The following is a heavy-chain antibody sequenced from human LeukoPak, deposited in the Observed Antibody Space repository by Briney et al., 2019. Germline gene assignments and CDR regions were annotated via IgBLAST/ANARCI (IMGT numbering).Heavy chain of an antibody. D-gene: IGHD6-13*01. CDR2: IYYSGST. CDR1: GGSISSGDYY. V-gene: IGHV4-30-4*01. J-gene: IGHJ3*02. CDR3: ARHHITAGGAGAFDI. Sequence: PSETLSLTCTVSGGSISSGDYYWSWIRQPPGKGLEWIGYIYYSGSTYYNPSLKSRVTISVDTSKNQFSLKLSSVTAADTAVYYCARHHITAGGAGAFDIWGQGTMVTVSS.